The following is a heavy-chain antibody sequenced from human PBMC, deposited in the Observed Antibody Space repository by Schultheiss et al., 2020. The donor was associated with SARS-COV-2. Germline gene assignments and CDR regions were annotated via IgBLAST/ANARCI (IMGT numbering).Heavy chain of an antibody. J-gene: IGHJ4*02. CDR1: GYTFTSYG. CDR3: AREMRDCSSTSCYTDGDY. D-gene: IGHD2-2*02. V-gene: IGHV1-18*01. Sequence: ASVKVSCKASGYTFTSYGISWVRQAPGQGLEWMGWISAYNGNTNYAQKFQGRVTMTRDTSTSTVYMELSSLRSEDTAVYYCAREMRDCSSTSCYTDGDYWGQGTLVTVSS. CDR2: ISAYNGNT.